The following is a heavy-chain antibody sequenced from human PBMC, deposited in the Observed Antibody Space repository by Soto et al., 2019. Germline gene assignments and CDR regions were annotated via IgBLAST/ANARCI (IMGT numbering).Heavy chain of an antibody. CDR1: GYSISSGYY. CDR2: IYHSGST. V-gene: IGHV4-38-2*01. J-gene: IGHJ4*02. D-gene: IGHD1-1*01. Sequence: PSETLSLTCAVSGYSISSGYYWGWSRQPPGKGLEWIGSIYHSGSTYYNPSLKSRVTISVDTSKNQFSLKLSSVTAADTAIYYCARSGDNYNVLDYWGQGTPVTVSS. CDR3: ARSGDNYNVLDY.